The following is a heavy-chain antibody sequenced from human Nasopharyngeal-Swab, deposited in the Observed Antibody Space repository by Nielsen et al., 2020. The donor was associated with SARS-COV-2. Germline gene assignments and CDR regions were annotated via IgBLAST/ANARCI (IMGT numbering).Heavy chain of an antibody. CDR1: GFTFSSYS. CDR3: ARVGPGVVVVASIDY. J-gene: IGHJ4*02. Sequence: GGSLRLSCAASGFTFSSYSMNWVRQAPGKGLEWVSYISSSSSTMYYADSVKGRFTISRDNAKNSLYLQMNSLRAEDTAVYYCARVGPGVVVVASIDYWGQGTLVTVSS. CDR2: ISSSSSTM. D-gene: IGHD2-15*01. V-gene: IGHV3-48*01.